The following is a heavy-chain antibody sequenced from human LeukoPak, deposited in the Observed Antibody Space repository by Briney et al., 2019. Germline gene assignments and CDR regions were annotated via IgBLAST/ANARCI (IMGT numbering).Heavy chain of an antibody. J-gene: IGHJ3*02. Sequence: GGSLRLSCAASGFTFSSFAMSWVRQAPGKGLEYVSAISSNGGGTYYADSVKGRFTISRDNSKNTLYLQMSSLRGEDTAMYYCVKFPYDAFDIWGQGTMVTVSS. V-gene: IGHV3-64D*06. CDR1: GFTFSSFA. CDR2: ISSNGGGT. CDR3: VKFPYDAFDI.